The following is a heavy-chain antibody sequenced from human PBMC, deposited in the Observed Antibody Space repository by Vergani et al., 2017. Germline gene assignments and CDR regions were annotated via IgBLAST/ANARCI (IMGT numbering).Heavy chain of an antibody. CDR2: VNSDVSWT. Sequence: EVQLVESGGGLVQPGGSLRLSCAASGFTFSSYWMHWVRQAPGKGLVWVSRVNSDVSWTTYADSVKGRFTISRDNAKNTLYLQMNSLRADDTAVYYCTRGRTGADFDDWGQGTLVTVSS. CDR3: TRGRTGADFDD. J-gene: IGHJ4*02. CDR1: GFTFSSYW. D-gene: IGHD3/OR15-3a*01. V-gene: IGHV3-74*01.